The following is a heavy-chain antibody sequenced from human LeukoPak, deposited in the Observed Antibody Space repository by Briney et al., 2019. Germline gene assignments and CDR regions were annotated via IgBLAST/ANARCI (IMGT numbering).Heavy chain of an antibody. Sequence: PSETLSLTCAVYGGSFSGYYWSWIRQPPGKGLEWIGEINHSGSTNYNPSLKSRVTISVDTSKNQFSLKLSSVTAADTAMYYCARGLIAGSDYDIVTGYFNWFDPWGQGTLVTVSS. CDR2: INHSGST. CDR3: ARGLIAGSDYDIVTGYFNWFDP. CDR1: GGSFSGYY. D-gene: IGHD3-9*01. J-gene: IGHJ5*02. V-gene: IGHV4-34*01.